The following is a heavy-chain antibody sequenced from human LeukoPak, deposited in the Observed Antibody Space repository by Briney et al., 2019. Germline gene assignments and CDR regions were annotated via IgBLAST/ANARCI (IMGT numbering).Heavy chain of an antibody. Sequence: GGSLRLSCAASGFTVSSNYMSWVRQAPGKGLEWVSVIYSGGSTYYADSVKGRFTISRDNSKNTLYLQMNSLRAADTAVYYCARDRNYDSSGSDAFDIWGQGTMVTVSS. J-gene: IGHJ3*02. CDR2: IYSGGST. CDR3: ARDRNYDSSGSDAFDI. CDR1: GFTVSSNY. D-gene: IGHD3-22*01. V-gene: IGHV3-53*01.